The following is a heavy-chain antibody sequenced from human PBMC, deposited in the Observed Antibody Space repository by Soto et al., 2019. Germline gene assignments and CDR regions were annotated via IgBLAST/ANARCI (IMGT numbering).Heavy chain of an antibody. CDR3: AGALENPYFYYGLNV. V-gene: IGHV3-30*03. D-gene: IGHD1-1*01. Sequence: RRLSFAASGFSFSSYGMEWVRLAPGKGLEWVAATTYDGGIKHYVDSVKGRFTISRDNSKNTLYLQMNSLRVEDTATYYCAGALENPYFYYGLNVWGQVTKDTVSS. CDR2: TTYDGGIK. J-gene: IGHJ6*02. CDR1: GFSFSSYG.